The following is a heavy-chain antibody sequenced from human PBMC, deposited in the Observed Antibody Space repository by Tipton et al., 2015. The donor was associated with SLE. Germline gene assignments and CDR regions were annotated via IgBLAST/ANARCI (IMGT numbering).Heavy chain of an antibody. Sequence: SLRLSCAASGFTFSSYGMHWVRQAPGKGLEWVAVIWYDGSNKYYADSVKGRFTISRDNSKNTLYLQMNSLRAEDTAVYYCAISSSYGTYYYYGMDVWGQGTTVTVSS. CDR1: GFTFSSYG. CDR3: AISSSYGTYYYYGMDV. J-gene: IGHJ6*02. V-gene: IGHV3-33*01. CDR2: IWYDGSNK. D-gene: IGHD6-13*01.